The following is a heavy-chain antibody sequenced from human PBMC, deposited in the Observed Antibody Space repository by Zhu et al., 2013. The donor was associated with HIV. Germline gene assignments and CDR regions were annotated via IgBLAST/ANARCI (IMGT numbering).Heavy chain of an antibody. J-gene: IGHJ5*02. V-gene: IGHV1-18*04. CDR2: ISTFNGNT. CDR1: GYDFNTYG. Sequence: QVQLVQSGGEVKKPGASVKVSCNTSGYDFNTYGISWVRQAPGQGLEWMGWISTFNGNTNYAQKLQGRLTITKEPSTRSAYMELRRLTSDDTAVYYCARDGGSHVYGSGSYYFWAFRETAYNWFDPWGQGTLVTVSS. CDR3: ARDGGSHVYGSGSYYFWAFRETAYNWFDP. D-gene: IGHD3-10*01.